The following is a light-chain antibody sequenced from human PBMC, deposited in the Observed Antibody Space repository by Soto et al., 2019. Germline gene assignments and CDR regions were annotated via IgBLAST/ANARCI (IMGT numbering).Light chain of an antibody. CDR3: QQSYSTPIT. J-gene: IGKJ5*01. V-gene: IGKV1-39*01. CDR2: AAS. Sequence: DYQVTQSPSTLSASVGDRVTITCRASQNIYTWLAWYQQKPGKAPKLLIYAASSLQSGVPSRFSGSGSGTDFTLTISSLQPEDFATYYCQQSYSTPITFGQGTRLEIK. CDR1: QNIYTW.